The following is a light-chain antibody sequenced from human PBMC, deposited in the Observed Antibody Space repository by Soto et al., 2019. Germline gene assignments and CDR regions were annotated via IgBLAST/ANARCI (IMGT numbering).Light chain of an antibody. CDR2: GAS. Sequence: ETVLTQSPGTLSLSPGERATLSCRASQSVSSNYLAWYQQKPGQAPRLLIYGASSRATGIPDRFSGSGSGTDFILTISRLEPEDFAVYYCHQYGSSPRTFGQGTK. J-gene: IGKJ1*01. CDR1: QSVSSNY. V-gene: IGKV3-20*01. CDR3: HQYGSSPRT.